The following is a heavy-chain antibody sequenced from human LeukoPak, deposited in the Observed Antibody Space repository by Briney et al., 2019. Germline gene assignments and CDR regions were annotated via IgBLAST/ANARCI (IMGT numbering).Heavy chain of an antibody. CDR1: GFTFSRYW. J-gene: IGHJ4*02. CDR2: MRQDGGEI. V-gene: IGHV3-7*01. CDR3: ARISCSGGSCYSG. D-gene: IGHD2-15*01. Sequence: PGGSLRLSCEASGFTFSRYWMAWVRQAPGKEPEWVANMRQDGGEIYYVDSVKGRFTISRDNAKNSLYLQMNSLRAEDTAVYYCARISCSGGSCYSGWGQGTLVTVSS.